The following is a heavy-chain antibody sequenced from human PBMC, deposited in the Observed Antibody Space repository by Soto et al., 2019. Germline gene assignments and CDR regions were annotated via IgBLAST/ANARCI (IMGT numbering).Heavy chain of an antibody. CDR2: IIPIFGTA. CDR3: ARTAVAGTSTYYYYGMDV. V-gene: IGHV1-69*01. Sequence: QVQLVQSGAEVKKPGSSVKVSCKASGGTFSSYAISWVRQAPGQGLEWMGGIIPIFGTANYAQKFQGRVTITADESTSTAYMELRSLRSEDTAVYYCARTAVAGTSTYYYYGMDVWGQGTTVTVSS. D-gene: IGHD6-19*01. J-gene: IGHJ6*02. CDR1: GGTFSSYA.